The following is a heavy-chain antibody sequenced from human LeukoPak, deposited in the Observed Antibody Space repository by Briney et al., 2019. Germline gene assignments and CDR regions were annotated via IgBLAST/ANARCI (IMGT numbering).Heavy chain of an antibody. D-gene: IGHD5-24*01. CDR3: ATGRDPYKTGH. CDR1: GGSFSPAH. Sequence: SETLSLTCTFSGGSFSPAHWSWIRQPPGKGLEWIGVICDNGNTDYNPSLKSRVTISVDTSKSQFSLKLSSLAAADAAVYYCATGRDPYKTGHWGQGTLVTVSS. CDR2: ICDNGNT. V-gene: IGHV4-59*01. J-gene: IGHJ4*02.